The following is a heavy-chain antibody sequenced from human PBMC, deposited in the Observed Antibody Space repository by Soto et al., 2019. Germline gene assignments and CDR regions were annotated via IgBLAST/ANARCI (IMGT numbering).Heavy chain of an antibody. CDR1: GDSVSSNTAA. D-gene: IGHD6-19*01. Sequence: PSQTLSLTCAIPGDSVSSNTAAWNWIRSSPSRGLEWLGRTYYRSNWRHDYAVSVKSRITVNPDTSKNHFSLQLNSVTPDDTAVYYCARGVAGSGFDLWGQGTPAPVSS. CDR3: ARGVAGSGFDL. V-gene: IGHV6-1*01. J-gene: IGHJ4*02. CDR2: TYYRSNWRH.